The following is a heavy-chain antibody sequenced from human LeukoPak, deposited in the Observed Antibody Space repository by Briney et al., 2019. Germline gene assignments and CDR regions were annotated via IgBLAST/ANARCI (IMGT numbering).Heavy chain of an antibody. V-gene: IGHV4-30-4*08. CDR1: GGSISSGDYY. D-gene: IGHD4-17*01. CDR3: ARAEYGDYAPFDY. Sequence: SETLSLTCTVSGGSISSGDYYWSWIRQPPGKGLEWIGYIYYSGSTYYNPSLKSRVTISVDTSKNQFSLKLSSVTAADTAVYYCARAEYGDYAPFDYWGQGTLVTVSS. J-gene: IGHJ4*02. CDR2: IYYSGST.